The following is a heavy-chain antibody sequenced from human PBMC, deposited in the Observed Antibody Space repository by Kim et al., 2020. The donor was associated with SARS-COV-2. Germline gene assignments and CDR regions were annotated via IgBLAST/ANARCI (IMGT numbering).Heavy chain of an antibody. CDR1: GYTFTSHY. Sequence: ASVKVSCKASGYTFTSHYIHWVRQAPGQGLEWMGIINPSGGSTTYAQEFQGRVTMTRDTSTSTVYMELSGLRSDDTAVYYCARANGAYDHYFYYGLDVSG. CDR2: INPSGGST. J-gene: IGHJ6*01. V-gene: IGHV1-46*03. D-gene: IGHD5-12*01. CDR3: ARANGAYDHYFYYGLDV.